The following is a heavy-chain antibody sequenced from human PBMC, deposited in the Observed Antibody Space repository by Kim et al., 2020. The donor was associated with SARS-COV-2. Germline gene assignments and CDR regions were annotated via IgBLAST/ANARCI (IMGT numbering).Heavy chain of an antibody. CDR3: ARGRGVAAVVYYYYYGMDV. J-gene: IGHJ6*02. V-gene: IGHV4-34*01. Sequence: SETLSLTCAVYGGSFSGYYWSWIRQPPGKGLEWIGEINHSGSTNYNPSLKSRVTISVDTSKNQFSLKLSSVTAADTAVYYCARGRGVAAVVYYYYYGMDVWGQGTTVTVSS. CDR2: INHSGST. D-gene: IGHD6-13*01. CDR1: GGSFSGYY.